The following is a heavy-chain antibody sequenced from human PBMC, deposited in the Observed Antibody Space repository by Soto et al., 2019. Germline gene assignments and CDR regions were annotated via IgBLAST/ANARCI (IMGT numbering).Heavy chain of an antibody. CDR1: GYTLNSYG. CDR3: AKDVAGRGSYYYGMDV. J-gene: IGHJ6*02. Sequence: GGSLRLSCAASGYTLNSYGMHWLRQAPGKGLEWVAVISYDGSNKYYADSVKGRFTISRHNSKNTLYLQMNSLRAEDTAVYYCAKDVAGRGSYYYGMDVWGQGTTVTVSS. CDR2: ISYDGSNK. V-gene: IGHV3-30*18. D-gene: IGHD6-19*01.